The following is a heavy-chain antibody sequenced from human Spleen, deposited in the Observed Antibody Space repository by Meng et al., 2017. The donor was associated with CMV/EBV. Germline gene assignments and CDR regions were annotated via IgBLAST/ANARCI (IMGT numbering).Heavy chain of an antibody. J-gene: IGHJ3*01. CDR2: IYYSGST. CDR3: TRSDLAKTHAFDL. CDR1: NGSISSNGYY. V-gene: IGHV4-31*02. Sequence: SNGSISSNGYYWNWIRQYPGKGLEWIGYIYYSGSTYHTPSLKSRVTISVDTSKNQFSLKLSSVSAADTAVYYCTRSDLAKTHAFDLWGQGTMVTVSS.